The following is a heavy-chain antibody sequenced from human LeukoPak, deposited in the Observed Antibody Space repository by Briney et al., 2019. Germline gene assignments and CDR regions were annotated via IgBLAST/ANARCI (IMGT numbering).Heavy chain of an antibody. CDR3: ARLWTNQMDRFHY. D-gene: IGHD3/OR15-3a*01. Sequence: AETLRLTCTVSGGTFRSYCRSWIRQTPGKGLEWIGYIYCTGSTDYNPSLESRVGTPLDTSKNRICLKLSSVTAADTAVYYCARLWTNQMDRFHYWG. CDR2: IYCTGST. CDR1: GGTFRSYC. J-gene: IGHJ4*01. V-gene: IGHV4-59*08.